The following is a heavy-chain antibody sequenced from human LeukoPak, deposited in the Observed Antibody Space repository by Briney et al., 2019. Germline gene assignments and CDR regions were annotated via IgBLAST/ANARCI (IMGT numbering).Heavy chain of an antibody. Sequence: SGGSLRLSCAASGFTFSSYSMNWVRQAPGKGLEWVSSISSSSSYIYYADSVKGRFTISRDNAKNSLYLQMNSLRAEDTAVYYCARVAVAARTTLLDYWGQGTLVTVSS. D-gene: IGHD6-6*01. J-gene: IGHJ4*02. CDR1: GFTFSSYS. CDR3: ARVAVAARTTLLDY. V-gene: IGHV3-21*01. CDR2: ISSSSSYI.